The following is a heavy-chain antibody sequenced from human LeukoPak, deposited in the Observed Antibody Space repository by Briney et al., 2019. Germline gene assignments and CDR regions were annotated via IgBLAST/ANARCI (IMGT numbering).Heavy chain of an antibody. CDR2: IRSKAYGGTT. D-gene: IGHD4-23*01. V-gene: IGHV3-49*03. J-gene: IGHJ4*02. Sequence: GRSLRLSCTASGFTFGDYAMSWFRQAPGKGLEWVGFIRSKAYGGTTEYAASVKGRFTISRDDSKSIAYLQMNSLTTEDTAVYYCTRVLRGYGGYYFDYWGQGTLVTVSS. CDR1: GFTFGDYA. CDR3: TRVLRGYGGYYFDY.